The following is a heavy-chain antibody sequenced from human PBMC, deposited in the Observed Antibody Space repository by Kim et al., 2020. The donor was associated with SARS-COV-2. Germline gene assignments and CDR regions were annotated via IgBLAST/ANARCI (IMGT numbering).Heavy chain of an antibody. CDR3: AKDERVRLVPWFDP. CDR2: ISGSGGST. V-gene: IGHV3-23*01. J-gene: IGHJ5*02. D-gene: IGHD6-6*01. CDR1: GFTFSSYA. Sequence: GGSLRLSCAASGFTFSSYAMSWVRQAPGKGLEWVSAISGSGGSTYYADSVKGRFTISRDNSKNTLYLQMNSLTAEDTAVYYCAKDERVRLVPWFDPWGQGTLVTVSS.